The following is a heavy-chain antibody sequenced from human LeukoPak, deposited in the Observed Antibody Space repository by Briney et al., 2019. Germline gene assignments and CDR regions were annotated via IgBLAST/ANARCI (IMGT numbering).Heavy chain of an antibody. CDR3: ARGALGMYYYGSGTYYSHY. D-gene: IGHD3-10*01. V-gene: IGHV3-48*01. J-gene: IGHJ4*02. CDR2: ISSSSSTI. Sequence: PGGSLRLSCAASGFTFSSYSMNWVRQAPGKGLEWVSYISSSSSTIYYADSVKGRFTISRDNAKNSLYLQMNTLRADDTAVYYCARGALGMYYYGSGTYYSHYWGQGTLVTVSS. CDR1: GFTFSSYS.